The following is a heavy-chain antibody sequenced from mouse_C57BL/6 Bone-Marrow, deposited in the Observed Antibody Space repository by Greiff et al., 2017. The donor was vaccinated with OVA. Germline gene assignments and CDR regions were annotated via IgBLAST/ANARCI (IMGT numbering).Heavy chain of an antibody. CDR1: GYTFTSYW. Sequence: VKLQQPGAELVMPGASVKLSCKASGYTFTSYWMHWVKQRPGQGLEWIGEIDPSDSYTNYNQKFKGKSTLTVDKSSSTAYMQLSSLTSEDSAVYYCARDYDYDDWYFDVWGTGTTVTVSS. D-gene: IGHD2-4*01. V-gene: IGHV1-69*01. CDR2: IDPSDSYT. J-gene: IGHJ1*03. CDR3: ARDYDYDDWYFDV.